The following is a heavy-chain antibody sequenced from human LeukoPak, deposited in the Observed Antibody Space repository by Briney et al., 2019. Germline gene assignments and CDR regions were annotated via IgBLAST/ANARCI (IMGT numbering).Heavy chain of an antibody. CDR2: ISYDGSNK. V-gene: IGHV3-30-3*01. CDR1: GFTFSSYA. Sequence: PGGSLRLSCAASGFTFSSYAMHCVRQAPGKGLEWVAVISYDGSNKYYADSVKGRFTISRDNSKNTLSLQMTSLRAEDTAVYYCARDFGVYDYVWGSYRYGSPGDYWGQGPLVTVSS. D-gene: IGHD3-16*02. CDR3: ARDFGVYDYVWGSYRYGSPGDY. J-gene: IGHJ4*02.